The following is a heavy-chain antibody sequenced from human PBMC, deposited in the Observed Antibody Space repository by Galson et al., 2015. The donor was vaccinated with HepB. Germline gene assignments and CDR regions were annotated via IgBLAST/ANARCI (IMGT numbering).Heavy chain of an antibody. Sequence: SLRLSCAASGFTVSSNYMSWVRQAPGKGLEWVSVIYSGGSTYYADSVKGRGTISRDNSKNTLYLQLNSQRAEDKAVYYCARDSTSDYMDVWGKGTTVTVSS. CDR3: ARDSTSDYMDV. V-gene: IGHV3-53*01. J-gene: IGHJ6*03. CDR2: IYSGGST. CDR1: GFTVSSNY.